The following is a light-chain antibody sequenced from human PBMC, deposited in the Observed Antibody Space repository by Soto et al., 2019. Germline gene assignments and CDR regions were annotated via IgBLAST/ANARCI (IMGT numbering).Light chain of an antibody. CDR2: EVS. Sequence: DVVMTQTPLSLSVAPGQPASISCKSSQSLLHITGETFLFWYLQKPGQSPQLLLYEVSTRVSGVPDRFSGSGSGTDFTLEISRVETDDVGIYHCMQSTQLPPTFGQGTRLGIE. V-gene: IGKV2D-29*02. CDR1: QSLLHITGETF. J-gene: IGKJ5*01. CDR3: MQSTQLPPT.